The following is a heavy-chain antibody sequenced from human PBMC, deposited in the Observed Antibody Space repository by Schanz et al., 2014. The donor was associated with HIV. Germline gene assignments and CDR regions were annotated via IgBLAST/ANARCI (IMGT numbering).Heavy chain of an antibody. D-gene: IGHD2-21*01. CDR3: ARVSVEMATMYWYFDL. CDR2: IYTSGNT. Sequence: QVLLQQWGAGLMKPSETLSLTCAVQRGSFSGYYWNWIRQPAGKGLEWIGRIYTSGNTNYNPSLKSRVTMSVDTSKNQFSLKLSSVTAADTAVYYCARVSVEMATMYWYFDLWGRGTLVTVSS. CDR1: RGSFSGYY. V-gene: IGHV4-59*10. J-gene: IGHJ2*01.